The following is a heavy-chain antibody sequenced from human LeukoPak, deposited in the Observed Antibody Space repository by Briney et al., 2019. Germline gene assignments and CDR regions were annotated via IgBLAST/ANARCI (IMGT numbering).Heavy chain of an antibody. CDR1: GGSFTIYS. D-gene: IGHD3-22*01. CDR2: ISPSGNT. CDR3: ATRGDYSDTSGNSYDALDI. J-gene: IGHJ3*02. Sequence: PSETLSLTCAVYGGSFTIYSWTWIRQPPGKSLEWVGEISPSGNTQYNPSLKSRVTVSADPSKTQFSLKLTSVTAADTAVYYCATRGDYSDTSGNSYDALDIWGQGTMVTVSS. V-gene: IGHV4-34*01.